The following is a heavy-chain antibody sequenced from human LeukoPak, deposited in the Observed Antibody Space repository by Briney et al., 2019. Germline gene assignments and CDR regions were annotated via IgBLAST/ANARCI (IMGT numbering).Heavy chain of an antibody. CDR1: GFTFTSSA. D-gene: IGHD3-22*01. Sequence: SVKVSCKASGFTFTSSAVQWVRQARGQRLEWIGWIVVGSGNTNYAQKFQERVTITGDMSTSTAYMELSSLRSEDTAVYYCAADYYDSSDQYYYYGMDVWGQGTTVTVSS. J-gene: IGHJ6*02. CDR3: AADYYDSSDQYYYYGMDV. CDR2: IVVGSGNT. V-gene: IGHV1-58*01.